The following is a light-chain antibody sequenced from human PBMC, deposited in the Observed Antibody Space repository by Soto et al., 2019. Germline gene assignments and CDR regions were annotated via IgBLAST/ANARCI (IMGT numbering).Light chain of an antibody. CDR1: QSVSSY. V-gene: IGKV3-11*01. Sequence: EIVLTQSPATLSLSPGEGATLSGRASQSVSSYLAWYQQKPGQAPRLLIYDASNRATGIPARFSGSGSGTDFTLTISSLEPEDFAVYYCQQRSNWPWTFGQGTKVDIK. CDR2: DAS. J-gene: IGKJ1*01. CDR3: QQRSNWPWT.